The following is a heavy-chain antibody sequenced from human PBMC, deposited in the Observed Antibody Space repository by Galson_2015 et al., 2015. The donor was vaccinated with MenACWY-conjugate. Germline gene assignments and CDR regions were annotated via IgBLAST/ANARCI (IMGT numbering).Heavy chain of an antibody. CDR1: GFTFSTYW. V-gene: IGHV3-7*03. CDR3: AGDTRGHFDY. Sequence: SLRLSCAVSGFTFSTYWMCWVRQAPGKGLEWVANIKQDGSEKNYVDSVKGRFTISRDNAGNSVYLQMDSLRVEDTAVYYCAGDTRGHFDYWGQGTLVTFSS. CDR2: IKQDGSEK. J-gene: IGHJ4*02.